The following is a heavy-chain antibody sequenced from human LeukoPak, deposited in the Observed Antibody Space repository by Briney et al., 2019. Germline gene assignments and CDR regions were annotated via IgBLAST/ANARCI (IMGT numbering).Heavy chain of an antibody. V-gene: IGHV3-74*01. D-gene: IGHD2-15*01. CDR3: ARDASPGYFDL. J-gene: IGHJ2*01. CDR1: GFTLSSYW. CDR2: ITSDGSAT. Sequence: GGSLRLSCAVSGFTLSSYWMHWVRQGPGKGLAWVSRITSDGSATDYADSVKGRFTISRDNAKNTLYLHMDSLRAEDTAVYYCARDASPGYFDLWGRGTLVTVSS.